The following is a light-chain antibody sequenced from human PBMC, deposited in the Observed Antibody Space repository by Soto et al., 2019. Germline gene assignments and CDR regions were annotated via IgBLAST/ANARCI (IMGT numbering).Light chain of an antibody. CDR1: SSNIGNDY. J-gene: IGLJ1*01. Sequence: QSVLTQPPSVSAAPGQQVTISCSRSSSNIGNDYVSWYQQLPGTAPKLLIYDNNKRAAGIPDRFSGSESGTSATLGITGIQTGDEADYYCGRWDSRLSTYVFGTGTKVTVL. CDR2: DNN. CDR3: GRWDSRLSTYV. V-gene: IGLV1-51*01.